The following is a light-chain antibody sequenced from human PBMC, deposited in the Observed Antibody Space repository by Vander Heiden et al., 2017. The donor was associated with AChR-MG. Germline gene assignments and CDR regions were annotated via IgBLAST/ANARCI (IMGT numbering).Light chain of an antibody. CDR1: SSDVGSYNR. CDR3: SSYTTSTTWV. J-gene: IGLJ3*02. V-gene: IGLV2-18*02. Sequence: QSALTQPPSVSGSPGQSVTISCRGTSSDVGSYNRVSWYQQPPGTAPKLMIYEVSNRPSGVPDRFSGSKSGNTASLTISGLQAEDEGDYYCSSYTTSTTWVFGGGTKVTVL. CDR2: EVS.